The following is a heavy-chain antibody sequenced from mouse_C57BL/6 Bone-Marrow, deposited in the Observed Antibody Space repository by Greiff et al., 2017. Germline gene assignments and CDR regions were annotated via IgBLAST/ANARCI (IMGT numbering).Heavy chain of an antibody. CDR2: INPYNGDT. CDR3: ARERFITTVVARYFDV. Sequence: VQLQQSGPELVKPGDSVKISCTASGYSFTGYFMNWVMQSHGKSLEWIGRINPYNGDTFYNQKFKGKATLTVDKSSSTAHMELRSLTSEDTAVYYCARERFITTVVARYFDVWGTGTTVTVSS. J-gene: IGHJ1*03. CDR1: GYSFTGYF. D-gene: IGHD1-1*01. V-gene: IGHV1-20*01.